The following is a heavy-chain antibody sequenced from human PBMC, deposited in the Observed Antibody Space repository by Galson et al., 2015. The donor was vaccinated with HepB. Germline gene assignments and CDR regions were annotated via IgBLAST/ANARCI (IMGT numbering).Heavy chain of an antibody. J-gene: IGHJ6*02. V-gene: IGHV6-1*01. CDR1: GDSVSNNNAA. CDR3: ARVPGTTYYYGMDV. D-gene: IGHD6-13*01. Sequence: CAISGDSVSNNNAAWNWIRQSPSRGLEWLGRTYYRARWYSDYAVSVRSRIIINADTSMNQFSLQLNSVTPEDTAVYYCARVPGTTYYYGMDVWGQGTTVTVSS. CDR2: TYYRARWYS.